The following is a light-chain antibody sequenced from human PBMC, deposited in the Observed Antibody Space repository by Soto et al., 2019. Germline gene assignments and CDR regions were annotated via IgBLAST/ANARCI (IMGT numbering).Light chain of an antibody. Sequence: QSVLTQPPSASETPGQRVTISCSGSSSNIGTNTVNWYQQLPRTAPKLLIYSNDQRPSGVPDRFSGSKSGTSASLAISGLQSADEADYYCAAWDDSLNGVVCGGGTKLTVL. J-gene: IGLJ2*01. CDR1: SSNIGTNT. V-gene: IGLV1-44*01. CDR2: SND. CDR3: AAWDDSLNGVV.